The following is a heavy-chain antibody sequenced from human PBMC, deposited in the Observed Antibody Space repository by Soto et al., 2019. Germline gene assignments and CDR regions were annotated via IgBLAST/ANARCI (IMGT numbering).Heavy chain of an antibody. D-gene: IGHD6-13*01. CDR1: GFTFSSYA. CDR3: GRGPRIAAACDY. V-gene: IGHV3-48*03. CDR2: ISSSGSTI. Sequence: GGSLRLSCAASGFTFSSYAMNWVRPAPGTGLEWVSSISSSGSTIYYANSVKDRFTISRDNSKNSLHLQMNRLRAEDSASSYCGRGPRIAAACDYWGQGTLVTVSS. J-gene: IGHJ4*02.